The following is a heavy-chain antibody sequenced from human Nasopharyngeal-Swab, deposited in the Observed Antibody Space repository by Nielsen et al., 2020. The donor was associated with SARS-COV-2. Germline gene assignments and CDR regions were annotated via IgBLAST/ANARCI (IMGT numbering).Heavy chain of an antibody. Sequence: GESLTISCGASGFTFISYTMSWVRQAPGRGLEWVSAITGSGDATNYADSVRGRFTISRDNSKSTLYLQMNSLRAEDTAEYFCAKDGVRLNGIDVWGQGTTVTVSS. CDR1: GFTFISYT. CDR3: AKDGVRLNGIDV. V-gene: IGHV3-23*01. CDR2: ITGSGDAT. D-gene: IGHD3-16*01. J-gene: IGHJ6*02.